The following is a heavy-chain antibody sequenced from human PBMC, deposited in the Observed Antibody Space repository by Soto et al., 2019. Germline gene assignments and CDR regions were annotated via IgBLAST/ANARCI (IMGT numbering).Heavy chain of an antibody. CDR2: IYYSGST. V-gene: IGHV4-59*01. J-gene: IGHJ4*02. D-gene: IGHD2-21*02. CDR3: ARETSDTFLNY. Sequence: SETLSLTCTVSGGSISSYYWSWIRQPPGKGLEWIGYIYYSGSTNYNPSLKSRVTISVDTSKNQFSLKLSSVTAADTAVYYCARETSDTFLNYWGQGPLVTVST. CDR1: GGSISSYY.